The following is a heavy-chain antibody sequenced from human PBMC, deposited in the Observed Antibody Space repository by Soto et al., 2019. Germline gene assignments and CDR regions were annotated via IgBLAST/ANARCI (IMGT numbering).Heavy chain of an antibody. V-gene: IGHV1-69*01. D-gene: IGHD3-10*01. CDR2: IIPIFGTA. Sequence: QVQLVQSGAEVKKPGSSVKLSCKASGGTFSSYAISWVRQAPGQGLEWMGGIIPIFGTANYAQKFQGRVTITADESTSTAYMELRSLRAEDTAVYYCAREPQVGSGSYYTFYYCYGMDVWGQGPTVTVSS. CDR1: GGTFSSYA. J-gene: IGHJ6*02. CDR3: AREPQVGSGSYYTFYYCYGMDV.